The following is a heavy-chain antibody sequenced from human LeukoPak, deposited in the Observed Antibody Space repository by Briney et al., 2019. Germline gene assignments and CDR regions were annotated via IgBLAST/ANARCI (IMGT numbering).Heavy chain of an antibody. D-gene: IGHD1-1*01. J-gene: IGHJ4*02. Sequence: GGSLRLSCAASGFTFRNCGMHWIRQAPGKGLEWVAVIWHDGSKQNYADSVKGRFTISRDNSKNILYLQMNSLRDEDTAVYYFERYRSTRYFDYWGQGTLVTVSS. CDR3: ERYRSTRYFDY. V-gene: IGHV3-33*01. CDR1: GFTFRNCG. CDR2: IWHDGSKQ.